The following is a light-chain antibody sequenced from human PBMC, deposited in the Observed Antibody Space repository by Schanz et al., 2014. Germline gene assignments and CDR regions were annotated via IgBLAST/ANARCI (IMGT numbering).Light chain of an antibody. CDR1: SSDVGGYNY. V-gene: IGLV2-14*03. CDR2: DVN. Sequence: QSALTQPASVSGSPGQSITISCTGTSSDVGGYNYVSWYQQHPGKAPKLMIYDVNNRPSGVSNRFSGSKSGNTASLTISGLQAEDEADYYCAAWDDSLDGPWVFGGGTKLTVL. CDR3: AAWDDSLDGPWV. J-gene: IGLJ3*02.